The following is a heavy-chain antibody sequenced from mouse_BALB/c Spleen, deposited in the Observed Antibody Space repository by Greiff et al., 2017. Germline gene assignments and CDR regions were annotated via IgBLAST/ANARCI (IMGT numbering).Heavy chain of an antibody. CDR1: GYTFTSYY. V-gene: IGHV1S56*01. CDR2: IYPGNVNT. J-gene: IGHJ2*01. Sequence: QVQLKESGPELVKPGASVRISCKASGYTFTSYYIHWVQQRPGQGLEWIGWIYPGNVNTKYNEKFKGKATLTADKSSSTAYMQLSSLTSEDSAVYFCARRIYYDSHFDYWGQGTTLTVSS. CDR3: ARRIYYDSHFDY. D-gene: IGHD2-4*01.